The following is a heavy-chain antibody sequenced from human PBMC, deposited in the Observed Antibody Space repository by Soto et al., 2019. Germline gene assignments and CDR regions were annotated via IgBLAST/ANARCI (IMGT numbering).Heavy chain of an antibody. CDR1: GFTFSGFTFSSYA. Sequence: GGSLKLSCAASGFTFSGFTFSSYALSWVRQAPGKGLEWVSSITGSGDKTYYADSVKGRFTISRDNSKNTLSLQMDSLRAEDTAVYYCAKDRAAVAPRVRFDPWGQGTLVTVSS. D-gene: IGHD6-19*01. CDR3: AKDRAAVAPRVRFDP. CDR2: ITGSGDKT. J-gene: IGHJ5*02. V-gene: IGHV3-23*01.